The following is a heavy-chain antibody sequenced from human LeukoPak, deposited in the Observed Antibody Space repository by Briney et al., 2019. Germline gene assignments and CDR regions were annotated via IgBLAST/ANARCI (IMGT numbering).Heavy chain of an antibody. J-gene: IGHJ3*02. D-gene: IGHD3-10*01. CDR2: IYYSGST. Sequence: KPSETLSLTCTVSGGSISSSSYYWGWIRQPPGKGLEWIGSIYYSGSTYYNPSLKSRVTISVDTSKNQFSLKLSSVTAADTAVYYCAFSGSYYPDDAFDIWGQGTMVTVSS. CDR3: AFSGSYYPDDAFDI. CDR1: GGSISSSSYY. V-gene: IGHV4-39*01.